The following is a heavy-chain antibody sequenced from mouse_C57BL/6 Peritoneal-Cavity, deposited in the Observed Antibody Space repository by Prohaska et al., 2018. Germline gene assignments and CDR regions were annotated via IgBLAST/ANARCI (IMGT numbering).Heavy chain of an antibody. Sequence: GKHRPGQGLSSIGNFYPSASETYYNKNFKDKATWTVYKSSSTAYMKVSSLTSEDSAVDYCARDYYGSSYLDYWGQGTTLTVSS. CDR2: FYPSASET. J-gene: IGHJ2*01. V-gene: IGHV1-61*01. D-gene: IGHD1-1*01. CDR3: ARDYYGSSYLDY.